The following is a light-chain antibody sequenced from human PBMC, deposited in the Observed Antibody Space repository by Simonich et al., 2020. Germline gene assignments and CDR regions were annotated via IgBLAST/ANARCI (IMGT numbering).Light chain of an antibody. CDR1: QSLLHSEGKTY. CDR2: EVS. Sequence: DIVMTQTPLSLSVTPGQPASISCKSSQSLLHSEGKTYLYWYLQKPGQSPQLLIYEVSRRISGVPARFSGSGSGTDFTLKISRVEAEDVGVYYCMQGIHLPWTFGQGTKVEIK. J-gene: IGKJ1*01. CDR3: MQGIHLPWT. V-gene: IGKV2-29*02.